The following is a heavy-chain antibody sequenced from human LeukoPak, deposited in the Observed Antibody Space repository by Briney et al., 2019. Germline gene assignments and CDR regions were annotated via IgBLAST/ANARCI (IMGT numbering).Heavy chain of an antibody. Sequence: ASVKVSCKASGYTFTGYYMHWVRQAPGQGLEWMGWINPNSGGTNYAQKFQGRVTMTRDTSISTAYMELSRLRSDDTAVYYCARDPIGMGYCSSTSCSHNWFDPWGQGTLVTVSS. CDR2: INPNSGGT. CDR1: GYTFTGYY. J-gene: IGHJ5*02. D-gene: IGHD2-2*01. V-gene: IGHV1-2*02. CDR3: ARDPIGMGYCSSTSCSHNWFDP.